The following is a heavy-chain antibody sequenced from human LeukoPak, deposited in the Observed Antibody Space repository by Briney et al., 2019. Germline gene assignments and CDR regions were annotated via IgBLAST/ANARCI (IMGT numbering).Heavy chain of an antibody. Sequence: GGSLRLSCAASGFTFRSHAMHWVRQAPGKGLEWVSRINSDVSITTYADSVKGRFTVSRDNAKNTLFLQMNSLRAEDTAVYYCTRRSDIGTYYDYWGQGTLVTVSS. J-gene: IGHJ4*02. CDR1: GFTFRSHA. V-gene: IGHV3-74*03. CDR3: TRRSDIGTYYDY. CDR2: INSDVSIT. D-gene: IGHD1-26*01.